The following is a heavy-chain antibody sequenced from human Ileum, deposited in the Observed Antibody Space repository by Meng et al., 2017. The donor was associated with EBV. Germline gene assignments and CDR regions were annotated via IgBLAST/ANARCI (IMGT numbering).Heavy chain of an antibody. V-gene: IGHV4-4*02. CDR1: GGSISRSDW. D-gene: IGHD3-22*01. CDR3: ASSDYYRSDY. Sequence: QVQLQESGPGLVKPSETLSLTCAVSGGSISRSDWWSWVRQPPGNGLEWIGETSHSGSTNYSPSLKGRVTISLDKSKNQLSLKLNSVTAADTAVYYCASSDYYRSDYWGQGTLVTVSS. J-gene: IGHJ4*02. CDR2: TSHSGST.